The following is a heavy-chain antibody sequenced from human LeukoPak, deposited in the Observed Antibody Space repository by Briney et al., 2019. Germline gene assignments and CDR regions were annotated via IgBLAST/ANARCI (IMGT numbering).Heavy chain of an antibody. V-gene: IGHV1-46*04. CDR3: ARLEGLGATTGD. J-gene: IGHJ4*02. CDR2: IKPSGGTT. D-gene: IGHD1-1*01. Sequence: ASVKVSCKTSGYTFTRDYIHWMRQAPGQGLEWMGVIKPSGGTTIYAQKLQGRVTMTRDASTSTVYMELSSLRFEDTAMYYCARLEGLGATTGDWGQGTLVTVAS. CDR1: GYTFTRDY.